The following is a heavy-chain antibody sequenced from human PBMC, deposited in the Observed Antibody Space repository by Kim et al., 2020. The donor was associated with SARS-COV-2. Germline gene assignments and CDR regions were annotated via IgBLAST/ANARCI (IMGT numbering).Heavy chain of an antibody. D-gene: IGHD5-12*01. J-gene: IGHJ5*02. CDR1: GGSISSSSYY. V-gene: IGHV4-39*01. Sequence: SETLSLTCTVSGGSISSSSYYWGWIRQPPGKGLEWIGSIYYSGSTYYNPSLKSRVTISVDTSKNQFSLKLSSVTAADTAVYYCARVKWLRLGDPWGQGTLVTVSS. CDR3: ARVKWLRLGDP. CDR2: IYYSGST.